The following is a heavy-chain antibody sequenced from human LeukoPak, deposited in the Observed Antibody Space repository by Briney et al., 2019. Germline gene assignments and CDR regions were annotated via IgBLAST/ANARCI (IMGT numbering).Heavy chain of an antibody. CDR2: ISGSGGST. J-gene: IGHJ4*02. CDR1: GFTFSTYA. D-gene: IGHD3-22*01. Sequence: SGGSLRLSCAASGFTFSTYAMSWVRQAPGKGLEWVSAISGSGGSTYYADSVKGRFTISRDNSKNTLYLQMNSLRAEETAVYYCAKGSLYYYDSSGYSHNSYFDCWGQGTLVTVSS. V-gene: IGHV3-23*01. CDR3: AKGSLYYYDSSGYSHNSYFDC.